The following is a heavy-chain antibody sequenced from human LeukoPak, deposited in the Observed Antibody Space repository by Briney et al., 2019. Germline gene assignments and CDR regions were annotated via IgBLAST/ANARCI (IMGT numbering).Heavy chain of an antibody. D-gene: IGHD3-22*01. CDR3: ARQRDYYDSSGYYPAQPYYFDY. J-gene: IGHJ4*02. V-gene: IGHV3-23*01. Sequence: GGSLRLSCAASGFTFSSYAMSWVRQAPGKGLEWVSAISASGGSTYYADSVKGRFTISRDNSKNTLYLQMNSLRAEDTAVYYCARQRDYYDSSGYYPAQPYYFDYWGQGTLVTVSS. CDR1: GFTFSSYA. CDR2: ISASGGST.